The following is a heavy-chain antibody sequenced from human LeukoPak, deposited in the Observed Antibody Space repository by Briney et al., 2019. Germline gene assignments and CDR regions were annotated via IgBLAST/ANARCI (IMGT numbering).Heavy chain of an antibody. V-gene: IGHV3-21*01. CDR1: GFTFSSYS. CDR3: ARTPAPDNYGDLYYFDY. CDR2: ISSSSSYI. Sequence: GGSLRLSCAASGFTFSSYSMSWVRQAPGKGLEWVSSISSSSSYIYYADSVKGRFTISRDNAKNSLYLQMNSLRAEDTAVYYCARTPAPDNYGDLYYFDYWGQGTLVTVSS. J-gene: IGHJ4*02. D-gene: IGHD4-17*01.